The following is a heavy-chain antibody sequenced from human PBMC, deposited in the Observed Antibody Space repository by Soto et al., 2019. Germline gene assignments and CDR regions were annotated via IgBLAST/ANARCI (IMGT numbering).Heavy chain of an antibody. CDR3: VREPRYCIGGSCSIMGDAFDV. J-gene: IGHJ3*01. CDR1: GFTVTEIY. Sequence: EVKLVESGGGLVQPGGSLRLSCVASGFTVTEIYMNWVRQAPGKGLEWVSVIYNEFTDYADSVRGRFSISTDSSKNALYLQMNILRAEDSAVYYCVREPRYCIGGSCSIMGDAFDVWGQGTMVTVSS. V-gene: IGHV3-66*01. D-gene: IGHD2-15*01. CDR2: IYNEFT.